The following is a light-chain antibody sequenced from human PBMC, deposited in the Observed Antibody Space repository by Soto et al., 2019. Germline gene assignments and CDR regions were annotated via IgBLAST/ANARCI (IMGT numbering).Light chain of an antibody. CDR1: SSDVGNYNL. CDR3: CSYAGSSTLDV. CDR2: EVS. V-gene: IGLV2-23*02. Sequence: QSVLTQPASMSGSPGQSITISCNGTSSDVGNYNLVSWYQQHPGKAPKLIIYEVSKRPSGVSNRFSGSKSGNTASLTISGLQAEDEADYYCCSYAGSSTLDVFGTGTKVTVL. J-gene: IGLJ1*01.